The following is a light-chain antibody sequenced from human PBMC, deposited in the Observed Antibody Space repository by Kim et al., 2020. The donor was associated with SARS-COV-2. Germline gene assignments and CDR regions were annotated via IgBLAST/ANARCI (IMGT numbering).Light chain of an antibody. CDR2: QDS. CDR1: KLGDKY. J-gene: IGLJ1*01. CDR3: QAWDSSPAYV. V-gene: IGLV3-1*01. Sequence: SYELTQPPSVSVSPGQTASITCSGDKLGDKYACWYQQKPGQSPVLVIYQDSKRPSGLPERLSGSNSGNTATLTISGTQAMDEADYYCQAWDSSPAYVFGT.